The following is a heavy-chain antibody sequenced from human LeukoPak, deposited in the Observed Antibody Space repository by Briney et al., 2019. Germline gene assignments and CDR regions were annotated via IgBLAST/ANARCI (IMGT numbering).Heavy chain of an antibody. CDR2: ISGSGGST. CDR1: GFTFSSYA. V-gene: IGHV3-23*01. Sequence: PGGSLRLSCAASGFTFSSYAMSWVRQAPGKGLEWVSAISGSGGSTYYADSVRGRFTISRDNSKNTLYMQMNSLRAEDTAVYYCAKYSRLVLDYWGQGTLVTVSS. CDR3: AKYSRLVLDY. J-gene: IGHJ4*02. D-gene: IGHD6-19*01.